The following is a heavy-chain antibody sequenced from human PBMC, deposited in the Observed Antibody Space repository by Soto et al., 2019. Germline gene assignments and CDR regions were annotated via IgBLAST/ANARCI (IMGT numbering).Heavy chain of an antibody. V-gene: IGHV1-69*01. Sequence: QVQLVQSGAEVKKPGSSVKVSCKASGGTFSSYAISWVRQAPGQGLEWMGGIIPIFGTANYAQKFQGRVRITADESTSAAYRELSSLRSEDTAVYYCARDQGNYYCSSTSCYARELGYWGQGTLVTVSS. CDR2: IIPIFGTA. CDR1: GGTFSSYA. CDR3: ARDQGNYYCSSTSCYARELGY. J-gene: IGHJ4*02. D-gene: IGHD2-2*01.